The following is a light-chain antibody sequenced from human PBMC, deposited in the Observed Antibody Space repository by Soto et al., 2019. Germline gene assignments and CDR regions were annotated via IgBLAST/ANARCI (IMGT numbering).Light chain of an antibody. V-gene: IGKV3-20*01. CDR3: QQYGSSPLT. CDR2: GAS. CDR1: QSVSSNY. J-gene: IGKJ4*01. Sequence: EIWLTQSPGTLSLSPGERATLSCRASQSVSSNYLAWYQQKPGQAPRLLIYGASSRATGIPDRFTGSGSGTDFTLTIRSLETEDFAVYYCQQYGSSPLTFGGGTKV.